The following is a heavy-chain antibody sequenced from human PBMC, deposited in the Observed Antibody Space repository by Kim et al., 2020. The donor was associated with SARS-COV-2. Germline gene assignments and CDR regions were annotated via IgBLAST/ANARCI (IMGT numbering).Heavy chain of an antibody. CDR2: VYYNGNT. Sequence: SETLSLTCSFSGGSTPGSYWTWIRRPPGKGLEWIGYVYYNGNTKYNPSLKSRVSISLDTARNQFSLSVTSVTGADTAVYYCARGAVAATVRLDYWGHGA. D-gene: IGHD6-19*01. J-gene: IGHJ4*01. CDR3: ARGAVAATVRLDY. V-gene: IGHV4-59*12. CDR1: GGSTPGSY.